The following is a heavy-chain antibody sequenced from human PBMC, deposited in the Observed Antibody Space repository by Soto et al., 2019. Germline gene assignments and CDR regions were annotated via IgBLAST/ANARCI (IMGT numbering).Heavy chain of an antibody. D-gene: IGHD6-19*01. CDR2: INHSGST. CDR1: GGSFSGYY. J-gene: IGHJ6*02. Sequence: SETLSLTCAVHGGSFSGYYWSWIRQPPGKGLEWIGEINHSGSTNYNPSLKSRVTISVDTSKNQFSLKLSSVTAADTAVYYCARIAVAGTLYYYGMDVWGQGTTVT. CDR3: ARIAVAGTLYYYGMDV. V-gene: IGHV4-34*01.